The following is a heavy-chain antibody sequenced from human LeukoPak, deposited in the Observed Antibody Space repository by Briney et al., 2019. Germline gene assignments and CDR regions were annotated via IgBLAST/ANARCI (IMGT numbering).Heavy chain of an antibody. V-gene: IGHV4-59*01. CDR3: AGAAYYYDSSGYRQGDAFDM. CDR1: GGSISRYD. CDR2: IYSTGST. Sequence: PSETLSLTCTVSGGSISRYDFSWIRQPPGKGLEWIGYIYSTGSTNYSPSLKSRITISVDTSKSQFSLKLSSVTAADTDVYYCAGAAYYYDSSGYRQGDAFDMWGQGTMVTVSS. D-gene: IGHD3-22*01. J-gene: IGHJ3*02.